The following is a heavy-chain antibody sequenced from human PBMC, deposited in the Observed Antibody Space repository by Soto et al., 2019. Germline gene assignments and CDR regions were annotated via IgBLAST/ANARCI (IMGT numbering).Heavy chain of an antibody. Sequence: SGGSLRLSCAASGFTFSSYAMSWVRQAPGKGLEWVSAISGGGGVTYYADSVKGRFTISRDNSKNTLYLQMNSLRAEDTAVYYCATKIIAVAGTHFDYWGQGTLVTVSS. CDR3: ATKIIAVAGTHFDY. CDR1: GFTFSSYA. J-gene: IGHJ4*02. D-gene: IGHD6-19*01. CDR2: ISGGGGVT. V-gene: IGHV3-23*01.